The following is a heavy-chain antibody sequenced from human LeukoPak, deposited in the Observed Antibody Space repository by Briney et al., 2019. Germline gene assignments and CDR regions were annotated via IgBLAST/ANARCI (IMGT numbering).Heavy chain of an antibody. Sequence: GASVKVSCKASGYTFTSYDINWVRQATGQGLEWMGWMNPNSGNTGYAQKFQGRVTMTRNTSISTAYMELSSLRSEDTAVYYCARGSTYYVWGSYRSYKNFDYWGQGTLVTVSS. CDR3: ARGSTYYVWGSYRSYKNFDY. CDR1: GYTFTSYD. V-gene: IGHV1-8*01. D-gene: IGHD3-16*02. J-gene: IGHJ4*02. CDR2: MNPNSGNT.